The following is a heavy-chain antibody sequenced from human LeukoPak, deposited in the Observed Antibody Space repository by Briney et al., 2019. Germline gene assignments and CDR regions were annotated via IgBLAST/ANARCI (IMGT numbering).Heavy chain of an antibody. CDR1: GFTFSLYR. V-gene: IGHV3-21*01. CDR3: AYLHSGSFAFDI. D-gene: IGHD1-26*01. CDR2: ITRSSDYR. Sequence: GGSLRLSCAASGFTFSLYRINWVRQAPGKGLEWVSSITRSSDYRYYSDSVRGRFTISRDNAKDSLYLHMNSLRAEDTAVYYCAYLHSGSFAFDIWGQGTMVTVSS. J-gene: IGHJ3*02.